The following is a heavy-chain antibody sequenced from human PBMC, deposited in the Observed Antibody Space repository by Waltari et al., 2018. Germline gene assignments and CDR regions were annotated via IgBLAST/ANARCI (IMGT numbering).Heavy chain of an antibody. J-gene: IGHJ6*03. CDR2: INHSGST. Sequence: QVQLQQWGAGLLKPSETLSLTCAVYGGSFSGYYWSWIRQPPGKGLEWIGEINHSGSTNYNPSLKSRVTISVDTSKNQFSLKLSSVTAADTAVYYCATIPSSHYYYYYVDVWGKGTTVTVSS. D-gene: IGHD2-15*01. V-gene: IGHV4-34*01. CDR1: GGSFSGYY. CDR3: ATIPSSHYYYYYVDV.